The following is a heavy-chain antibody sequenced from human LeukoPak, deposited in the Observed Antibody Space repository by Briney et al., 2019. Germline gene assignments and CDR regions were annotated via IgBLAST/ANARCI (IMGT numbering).Heavy chain of an antibody. D-gene: IGHD1/OR15-1a*01. J-gene: IGHJ4*02. Sequence: GGSLRLSCAASGSSVTTSYLSWVRQAPGKGLEWVSLIYSGGSTYYAESVKGIFSIPRDKSKNTLYLQINSLRADDTAVYYCARASTDNWYNYFDLWGQGTLVTVSS. V-gene: IGHV3-66*01. CDR1: GSSVTTSY. CDR3: ARASTDNWYNYFDL. CDR2: IYSGGST.